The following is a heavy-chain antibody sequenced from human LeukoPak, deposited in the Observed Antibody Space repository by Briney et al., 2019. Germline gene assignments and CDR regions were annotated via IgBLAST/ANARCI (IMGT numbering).Heavy chain of an antibody. Sequence: GRSLRLSCAASGFTFSSYGMHWVRQAPGKGLEWVAVILYDGSNKYYADSVKGRFTISRDNSKNTLYLQMNSLRAEDTAVYYCAKGGWQWLRGAFDIWGQGTMVTVSS. D-gene: IGHD3-22*01. V-gene: IGHV3-30*18. CDR1: GFTFSSYG. CDR2: ILYDGSNK. J-gene: IGHJ3*02. CDR3: AKGGWQWLRGAFDI.